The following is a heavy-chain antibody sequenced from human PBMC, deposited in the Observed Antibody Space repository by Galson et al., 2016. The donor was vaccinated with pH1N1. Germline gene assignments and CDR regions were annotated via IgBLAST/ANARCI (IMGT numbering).Heavy chain of an antibody. CDR1: GYRFSSSW. D-gene: IGHD4-17*01. Sequence: QSGAEVKKPGESLKISCKGSGYRFSSSWIGWVRQMPGKGLEWMGVVNPGGSTIRYSPPFQGQVTISSDKSINIAYLQWISLRASDTATYYCAKQYDFGDYRGDAFDIWGQGTVVIVSS. CDR2: VNPGGSTI. CDR3: AKQYDFGDYRGDAFDI. V-gene: IGHV5-51*03. J-gene: IGHJ3*02.